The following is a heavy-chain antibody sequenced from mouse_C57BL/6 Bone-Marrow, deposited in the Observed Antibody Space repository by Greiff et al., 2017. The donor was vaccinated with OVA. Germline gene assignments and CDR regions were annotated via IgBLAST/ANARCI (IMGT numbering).Heavy chain of an antibody. CDR1: GYSFTGYY. J-gene: IGHJ2*01. V-gene: IGHV1-43*01. CDR2: INPCTGGT. Sequence: EVQRVESGPELVKPGASVKISCKASGYSFTGYYMHWVKQSPEQSLEWIGEINPCTGGTSYNQKFTGKATLTVDKSSSTAYMQLKSLTSEDSADYYCARRYYYGRSYGYWGQGTTLTVSS. CDR3: ARRYYYGRSYGY. D-gene: IGHD1-1*01.